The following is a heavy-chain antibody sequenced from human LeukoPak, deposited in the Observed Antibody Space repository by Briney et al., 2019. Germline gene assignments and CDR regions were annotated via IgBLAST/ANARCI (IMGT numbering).Heavy chain of an antibody. CDR1: GFTFTSYA. D-gene: IGHD3-22*01. V-gene: IGHV3-21*04. CDR3: ARGVYYYDSSGYPEYFQH. Sequence: PGGSLRLSCEASGFTFTSYAMNWVRQAPGKGLEWVSAISSSSGMIYYADSVKGRFTISRDNAKNSLYLQMNSLRAEDTAVYYCARGVYYYDSSGYPEYFQHWGQGTLVTVSS. J-gene: IGHJ1*01. CDR2: ISSSSGMI.